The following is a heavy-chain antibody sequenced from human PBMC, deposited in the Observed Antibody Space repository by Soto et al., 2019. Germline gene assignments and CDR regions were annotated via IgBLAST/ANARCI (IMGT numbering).Heavy chain of an antibody. V-gene: IGHV4-30-4*01. J-gene: IGHJ4*02. Sequence: QVQLQESGPGLVKPSQTLSLTCTVSGGSISSGDYYWSWIRQPQGKGLEWIGYIYYSGRTYYNPSLKSRVTISVDRSKNQFSLKLSSVTAADTAVYYCARGTTVVRALDYWGQGTLVTVSS. D-gene: IGHD4-17*01. CDR1: GGSISSGDYY. CDR3: ARGTTVVRALDY. CDR2: IYYSGRT.